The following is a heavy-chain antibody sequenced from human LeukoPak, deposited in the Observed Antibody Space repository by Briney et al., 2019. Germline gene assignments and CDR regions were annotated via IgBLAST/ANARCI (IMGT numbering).Heavy chain of an antibody. CDR3: AREASGSYGFGATFDY. V-gene: IGHV1-3*03. CDR1: GYTFTSYA. CDR2: INAGNGNT. D-gene: IGHD5-18*01. Sequence: ASVKVSCKASGYTFTSYAMHWVRQAPGQRLEWMGWINAGNGNTKYSQEFQGRVTITRDTSASTAYMELSSLRSEDMAVYYCAREASGSYGFGATFDYWGQGTLVTVSS. J-gene: IGHJ4*02.